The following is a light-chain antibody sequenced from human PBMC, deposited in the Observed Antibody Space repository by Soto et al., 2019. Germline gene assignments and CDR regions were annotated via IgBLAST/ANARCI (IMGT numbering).Light chain of an antibody. CDR3: EQGHNWALT. Sequence: EIVMTQSPATLSVSPGESATLSCRASQSISSELAWYQQKPGQPPRLLLYGASTRATGVPARLTRSSSGSACSRTFTALQSGDLAGYYCEQGHNWALTCGQGARV. J-gene: IGKJ2*01. CDR1: QSISSE. CDR2: GAS. V-gene: IGKV3-15*01.